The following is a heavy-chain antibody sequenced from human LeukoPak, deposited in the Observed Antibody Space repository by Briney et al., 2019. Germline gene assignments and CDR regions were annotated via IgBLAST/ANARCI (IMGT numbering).Heavy chain of an antibody. D-gene: IGHD2-2*01. J-gene: IGHJ4*02. CDR2: IYYSGST. V-gene: IGHV4-59*12. CDR1: GGSISSYY. CDR3: ARGRYCSSTSCYSLPFDY. Sequence: SETLSLTCTVSGGSISSYYWSWIRQPPGKGLEWIGCIYYSGSTNYNPSLKSRVTISVDTSKNQFSLKLSSVTAADTAVYYCARGRYCSSTSCYSLPFDYWGQGTLVTVSS.